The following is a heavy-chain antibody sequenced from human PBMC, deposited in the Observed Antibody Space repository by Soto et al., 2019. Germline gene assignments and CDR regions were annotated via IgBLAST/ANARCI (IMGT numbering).Heavy chain of an antibody. Sequence: SETLSLAGTVSVDSIRSYYWTWIRQPPGKGLELIGYIYYSGSTRYNPSLKSRVTISVDMSKNQFSLKLSSVIAADTAVYYCARAYGGFDNGLDVWGQGTAVTVSS. V-gene: IGHV4-59*01. CDR2: IYYSGST. D-gene: IGHD5-12*01. CDR1: VDSIRSYY. CDR3: ARAYGGFDNGLDV. J-gene: IGHJ6*02.